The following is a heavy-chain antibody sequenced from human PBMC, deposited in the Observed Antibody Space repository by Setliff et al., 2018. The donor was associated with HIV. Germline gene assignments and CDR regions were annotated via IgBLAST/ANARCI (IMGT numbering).Heavy chain of an antibody. D-gene: IGHD3-9*01. CDR3: TRDHRFVDRYPDW. Sequence: GGSLRLSCAASGFTFGDYATSWVRQAPGKGLEWVGFIRTNARGGATEYAASVKGRFTISRDDSKSIAYLQMSSLKIEDTAVYYCTRDHRFVDRYPDWWGQGTLVTVSS. CDR1: GFTFGDYA. CDR2: IRTNARGGAT. J-gene: IGHJ4*02. V-gene: IGHV3-49*04.